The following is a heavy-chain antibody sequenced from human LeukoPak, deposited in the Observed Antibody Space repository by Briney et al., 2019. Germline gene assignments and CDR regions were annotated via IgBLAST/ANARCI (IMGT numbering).Heavy chain of an antibody. CDR2: IRYDGSNK. J-gene: IGHJ4*02. D-gene: IGHD1-26*01. CDR1: GFTFSSYG. V-gene: IGHV3-30*02. CDR3: AKAKTWELRCSDYFDY. Sequence: PGGSLRLSCAASGFTFSSYGMHWVRQAPGKGLEWVAFIRYDGSNKYYADSVKGRFTISRDNSKNTLYLQMNSLRAEDTAVYHCAKAKTWELRCSDYFDYWGQETLVTVSS.